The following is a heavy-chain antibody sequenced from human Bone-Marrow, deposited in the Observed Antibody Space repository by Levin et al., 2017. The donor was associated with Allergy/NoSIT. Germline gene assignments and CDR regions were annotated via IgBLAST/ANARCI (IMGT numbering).Heavy chain of an antibody. D-gene: IGHD3-3*01. J-gene: IGHJ4*02. Sequence: ASVKVSCKASGYTFTGYYIHWVRQAPGQGPEWMGRINPSSGDTKYARNFQGRVTVTRDISITTAYMELTGLKSDDSAVDYCARDLEWSGFDYWGQGTLVTVAS. V-gene: IGHV1-2*06. CDR1: GYTFTGYY. CDR2: INPSSGDT. CDR3: ARDLEWSGFDY.